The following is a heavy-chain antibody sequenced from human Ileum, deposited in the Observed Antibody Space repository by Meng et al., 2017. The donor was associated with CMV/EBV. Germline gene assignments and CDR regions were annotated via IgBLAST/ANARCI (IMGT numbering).Heavy chain of an antibody. CDR3: ARTSGSIAAVGNLYYYYALDV. Sequence: GESLKISCAASGFTFSSYWMSWVRQAPGKGLEWVAVISYHGSNKYYGDSVKGRFTISRDNSKNTLYLQMNSLRAEDTAAYYCARTSGSIAAVGNLYYYYALDVWGQGTTVTVSS. CDR1: GFTFSSYW. J-gene: IGHJ6*02. D-gene: IGHD6-13*01. CDR2: ISYHGSNK. V-gene: IGHV3-30-3*01.